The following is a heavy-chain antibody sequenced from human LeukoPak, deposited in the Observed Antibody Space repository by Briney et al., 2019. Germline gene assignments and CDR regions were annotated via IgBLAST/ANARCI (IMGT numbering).Heavy chain of an antibody. D-gene: IGHD2-2*01. CDR3: ARDLTDIVVVPAATYYYYGMDV. J-gene: IGHJ6*02. CDR2: ISGSGGNT. Sequence: GGSLRLSCAASGFTFSSYAMSWVRQAPGKGPEWVSVISGSGGNTYYADSVKGRFTISRDNSKNTLYLQMNSLRAEDTAIYYCARDLTDIVVVPAATYYYYGMDVWGQGTTVTVSS. V-gene: IGHV3-23*01. CDR1: GFTFSSYA.